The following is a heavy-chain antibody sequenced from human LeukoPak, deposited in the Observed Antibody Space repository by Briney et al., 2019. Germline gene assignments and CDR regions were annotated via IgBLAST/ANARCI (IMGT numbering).Heavy chain of an antibody. CDR3: ARDYYGSGSYRGFDP. Sequence: SETLSLTCTVSGGSISSYYWSWIRQPPGKGLEGIGYIYYSGSTNYNPSLKSRVTISVDTSKNQFSLKLSSVTAADTAVYYYARDYYGSGSYRGFDPWGQGTLVAVSS. V-gene: IGHV4-59*01. D-gene: IGHD3-10*01. J-gene: IGHJ5*02. CDR2: IYYSGST. CDR1: GGSISSYY.